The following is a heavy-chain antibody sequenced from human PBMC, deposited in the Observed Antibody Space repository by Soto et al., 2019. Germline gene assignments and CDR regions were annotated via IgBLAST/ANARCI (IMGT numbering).Heavy chain of an antibody. CDR3: ARETSPNFYSHYGMDV. CDR1: VGSFSGFY. Sequence: SETLSLTCSVYVGSFSGFYWSWIRQPPGKGMEWIGEINDSGTTNYNPSLKSRVTISADTSKTHFSLRLTSVTAADTAVYYCARETSPNFYSHYGMDVWGQGNTVT. CDR2: INDSGTT. J-gene: IGHJ6*02. V-gene: IGHV4-34*01.